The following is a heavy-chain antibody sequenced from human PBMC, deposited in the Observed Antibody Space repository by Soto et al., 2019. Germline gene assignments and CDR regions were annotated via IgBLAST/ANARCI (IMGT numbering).Heavy chain of an antibody. V-gene: IGHV1-3*04. J-gene: IGHJ4*02. D-gene: IGHD5-12*01. CDR3: ARSSGYDQFNY. CDR2: INTGNGNT. Sequence: GASVKVSCKASGYTFTSYAMHWVRQAPGQRPEWMGWINTGNGNTKYSQKFQGRVTITRDTYARTAYMDLSSLRSEDTAVYYCARSSGYDQFNYWGQGTLVTVS. CDR1: GYTFTSYA.